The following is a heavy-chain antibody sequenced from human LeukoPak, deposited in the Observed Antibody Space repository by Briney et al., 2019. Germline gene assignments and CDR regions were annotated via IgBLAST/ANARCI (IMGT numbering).Heavy chain of an antibody. CDR2: IYYSGST. Sequence: SETLSLTCTVSGGSISSYYWSWIRQPPGKGLEWIGYIYYSGSTNYTPSLKSRVTISVDTSKNQYSLKLSSVTAANTAVYYCARRSPRDYYDSSGYFSNWGQGTLVTVSS. CDR1: GGSISSYY. CDR3: ARRSPRDYYDSSGYFSN. D-gene: IGHD3-22*01. J-gene: IGHJ4*02. V-gene: IGHV4-59*08.